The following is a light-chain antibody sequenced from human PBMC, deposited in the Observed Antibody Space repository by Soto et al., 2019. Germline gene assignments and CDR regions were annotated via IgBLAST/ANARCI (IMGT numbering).Light chain of an antibody. J-gene: IGKJ5*01. CDR1: QGSNNY. CDR2: AAS. Sequence: DIQMTQSPSSLSASVGDRVTITCRAIQGSNNYLAWFQQKPVRAPKPLIYAASNLQSGIPSKFTGSGSGTVFTLTISSLQPEDFATYYCQQYSTYPRTFGQGTRLEIK. CDR3: QQYSTYPRT. V-gene: IGKV1-16*02.